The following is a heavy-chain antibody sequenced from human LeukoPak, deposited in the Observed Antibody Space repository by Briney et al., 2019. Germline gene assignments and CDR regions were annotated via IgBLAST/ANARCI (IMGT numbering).Heavy chain of an antibody. V-gene: IGHV4-59*01. J-gene: IGHJ4*02. D-gene: IGHD3-9*01. Sequence: SETLSLTCTVSGDSLINFYWSWIRQPPGKGLEWIGYIYYSWTTNYNPSLKSRVTMSVDTSKNLFSLKLRSVTTAEKTRSHWWIIKFEIVTGYYEALDYWGQGTLVTVSS. CDR1: GDSLINFY. CDR3: WIIKFEIVTGYYEALDY. CDR2: IYYSWTT.